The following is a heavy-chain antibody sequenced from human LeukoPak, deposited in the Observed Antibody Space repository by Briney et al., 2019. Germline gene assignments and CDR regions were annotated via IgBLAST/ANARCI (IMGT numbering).Heavy chain of an antibody. CDR3: AKMVGYSYSDT. CDR2: YIPFYSAT. D-gene: IGHD5-24*01. J-gene: IGHJ4*02. V-gene: IGHV1-69*13. CDR1: GGTFSTFA. Sequence: GASVKVSCKASGGTFSTFAVNWVRQDPGQGLEWIGGYIPFYSATNYAQKFQGRATITADASTNTAYMEMSGLTFDDTAVYYCAKMVGYSYSDTWGQGTLVTVSS.